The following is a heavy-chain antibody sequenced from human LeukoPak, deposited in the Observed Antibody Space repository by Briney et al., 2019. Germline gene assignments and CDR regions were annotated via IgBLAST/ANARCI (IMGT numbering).Heavy chain of an antibody. Sequence: SETLSLTCTVSGFSISSGYYWGWIRQPPGKGLEWIGSIYHSGSTYYNPSLKSRVTISVDTSKNQFSLKLSSVTAADTAVYYVAGPPTIGYSGAWYVLADAFDIWGKGTMFTFFS. D-gene: IGHD6-19*01. J-gene: IGHJ3*02. CDR1: GFSISSGYY. CDR3: AGPPTIGYSGAWYVLADAFDI. V-gene: IGHV4-38-2*02. CDR2: IYHSGST.